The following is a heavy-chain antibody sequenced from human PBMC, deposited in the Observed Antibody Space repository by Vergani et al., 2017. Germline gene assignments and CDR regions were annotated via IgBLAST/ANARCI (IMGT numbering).Heavy chain of an antibody. CDR1: GGTFSSYA. CDR3: ARERVGAAYFDY. D-gene: IGHD2-15*01. CDR2: IIPIFGTA. J-gene: IGHJ4*02. Sequence: QVQLVQSGAEVKNPGSSVTVSCKASGGTFSSYAISWVRQAPGEGLEWMGGIIPIFGTANYAQKFQGRVTITADESTSTDYMELSRLRSEDTAVYYCARERVGAAYFDYWGQGTLVTVSS. V-gene: IGHV1-69*01.